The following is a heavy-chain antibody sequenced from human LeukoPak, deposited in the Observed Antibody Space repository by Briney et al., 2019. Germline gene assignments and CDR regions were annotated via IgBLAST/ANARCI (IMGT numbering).Heavy chain of an antibody. V-gene: IGHV4-59*08. CDR3: ARHPPYGSGSYSTDY. CDR1: GGSISSYY. D-gene: IGHD3-10*01. CDR2: IYYSGST. J-gene: IGHJ4*02. Sequence: PSETLSLTCTVSGGSISSYYWSWIRQPPGKGLEWIGYIYYSGSTNYNPSLKSRVTISVDTSKNQFSLKLSSVTAADTAVYYCARHPPYGSGSYSTDYWGQGTLVTVSS.